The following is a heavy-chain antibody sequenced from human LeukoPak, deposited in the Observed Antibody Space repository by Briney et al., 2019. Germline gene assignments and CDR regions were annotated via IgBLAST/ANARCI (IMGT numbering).Heavy chain of an antibody. J-gene: IGHJ4*02. V-gene: IGHV3-74*01. CDR2: INTDGTVT. CDR1: GFTFSKYW. CDR3: ARDAYISSSFDY. Sequence: GGSLRLSCAASGFTFSKYWMLWVRQAPGKGLESVSRINTDGTVTTYADSVKGRFTVSRDNADNTMFLQMNSVRDEDTAVYYCARDAYISSSFDYWGQGTLVTVSS. D-gene: IGHD2-21*01.